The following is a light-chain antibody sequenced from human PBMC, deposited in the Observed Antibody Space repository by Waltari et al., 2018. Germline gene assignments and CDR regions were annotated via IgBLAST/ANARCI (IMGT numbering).Light chain of an antibody. J-gene: IGKJ4*01. CDR1: QGISSF. V-gene: IGKV3-11*01. CDR3: QQRTNWPS. CDR2: DAS. Sequence: IVLTQSPATLSFSPGARATLPFRARQGISSFLAWYQQKPGQAPRLLVYDASNRATGIPARFSGSGSGADFTLTISSLEPEDFAVYYCQQRTNWPSFGGGTRVELK.